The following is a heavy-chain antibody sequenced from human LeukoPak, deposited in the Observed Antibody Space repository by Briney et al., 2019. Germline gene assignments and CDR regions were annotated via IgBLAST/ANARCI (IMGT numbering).Heavy chain of an antibody. V-gene: IGHV4-61*02. CDR2: IYTSGST. D-gene: IGHD2-15*01. J-gene: IGHJ6*03. Sequence: SQTLSLTCTVSGGSISSGSYYWSWIRQPAGKGLEWIGRIYTSGSTNYNPSLKSRVTISVDTSKNQVSLKLSSVTAADTAVYYCARYSPQVYYYYYMDVWGKGTTVAVSS. CDR1: GGSISSGSYY. CDR3: ARYSPQVYYYYYMDV.